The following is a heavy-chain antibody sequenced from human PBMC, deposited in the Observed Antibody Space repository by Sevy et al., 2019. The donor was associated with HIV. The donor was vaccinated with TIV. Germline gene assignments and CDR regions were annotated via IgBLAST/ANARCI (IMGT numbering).Heavy chain of an antibody. V-gene: IGHV4-31*03. J-gene: IGHJ3*02. CDR3: AREEEISAIFGVVGAFDI. CDR1: GGSISSGGYY. D-gene: IGHD3-3*01. CDR2: IYYSGST. Sequence: SETLSLTCTVSGGSISSGGYYWSWIRQHPGKGLEWIGYIYYSGSTYYNPSLKSRVTISVDTSKNQFSLKLSSVTAADTAVYYCAREEEISAIFGVVGAFDIWGQGTMVTVSS.